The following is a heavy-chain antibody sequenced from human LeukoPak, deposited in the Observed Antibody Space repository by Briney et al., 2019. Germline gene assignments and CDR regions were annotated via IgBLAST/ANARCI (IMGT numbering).Heavy chain of an antibody. J-gene: IGHJ4*02. CDR2: IIPIFGTA. CDR3: ARDRKWGSGWDPVYY. V-gene: IGHV1-69*05. D-gene: IGHD6-19*01. Sequence: ASVKVSCKASGGTFSSYAISWVRQAPGQGLEWMGGIIPIFGTANYAQKFQGRVTITTDESTSTAYMELSSLRSEDTAVYYCARDRKWGSGWDPVYYWGQGTLVTVSS. CDR1: GGTFSSYA.